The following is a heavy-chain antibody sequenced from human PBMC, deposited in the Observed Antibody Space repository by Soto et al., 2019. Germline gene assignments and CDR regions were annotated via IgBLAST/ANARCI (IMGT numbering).Heavy chain of an antibody. D-gene: IGHD1-26*01. V-gene: IGHV1-69*01. J-gene: IGHJ4*02. CDR1: GGTFSSYS. CDR3: ARDGGRHSGGIDY. Sequence: QVQLVQSGAEVKKPGSSVKVSCKASGGTFSSYSINWVRQAPGQGIEWMGEIIPIFGTANYAQKFQGRVTITADESTSTAYMELSSLRSEDTEVYYGARDGGRHSGGIDYWGQGTLVTVSS. CDR2: IIPIFGTA.